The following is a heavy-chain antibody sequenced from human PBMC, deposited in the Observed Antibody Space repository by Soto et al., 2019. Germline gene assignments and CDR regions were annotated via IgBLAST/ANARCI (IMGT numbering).Heavy chain of an antibody. CDR3: ARGTEGYCSSTSCLKAVGNWFDP. V-gene: IGHV1-18*01. Sequence: QVQLVQSGAEVKKPGASVKVSCKASGYTFTSYGISWVRQAPGQGLEWMGWISAYNVNTNYAQKLQGGVTLTTDTSTSTAYMELRSLRSNDTAVYYCARGTEGYCSSTSCLKAVGNWFDPWGQGTLVTVSS. J-gene: IGHJ5*02. D-gene: IGHD2-2*01. CDR2: ISAYNVNT. CDR1: GYTFTSYG.